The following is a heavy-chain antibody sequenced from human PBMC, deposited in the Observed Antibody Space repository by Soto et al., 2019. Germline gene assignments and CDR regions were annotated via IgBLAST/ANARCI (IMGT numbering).Heavy chain of an antibody. Sequence: PSDTLSLTCTVSGGSISSGGYYWSWIRQHPGKVLEWIGYIYYSGSTYYNPSLKSRVTISVDTSKNQFSLKLSSVTPDDTAVYYCARGVAGSGFDLWGQGTLVTVSS. D-gene: IGHD6-19*01. CDR3: ARGVAGSGFDL. CDR2: IYYSGST. J-gene: IGHJ4*02. CDR1: GGSISSGGYY. V-gene: IGHV4-31*03.